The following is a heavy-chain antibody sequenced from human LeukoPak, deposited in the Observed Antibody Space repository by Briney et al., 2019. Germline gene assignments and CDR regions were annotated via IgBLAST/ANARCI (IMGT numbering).Heavy chain of an antibody. D-gene: IGHD3-16*01. V-gene: IGHV3-30*02. Sequence: PGGSLRLSCAASGFTFSTYGMHWVRQAPGKGLEWVAFMRNDGSNKYYADSVRGRFTISRDNSKNTLYLQMNSLKAEDTAVYYCAKANTGGGSNNLGYFHHWGQGTLVTVS. CDR3: AKANTGGGSNNLGYFHH. J-gene: IGHJ1*01. CDR2: MRNDGSNK. CDR1: GFTFSTYG.